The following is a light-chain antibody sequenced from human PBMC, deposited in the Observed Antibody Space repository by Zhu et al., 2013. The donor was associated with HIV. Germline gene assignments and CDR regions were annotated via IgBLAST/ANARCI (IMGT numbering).Light chain of an antibody. CDR1: QSISSW. CDR3: QQYNSYPYT. J-gene: IGKJ2*01. V-gene: IGKV1-5*03. Sequence: DIQMTQSPSTLSASVGDRVTITCRASQSISSWLAWYQRKPGKAPKLLIYKASSLESGVPLRFSGSGFGTEFTLTISSLQPDDFATYYCQQYNSYPYTFGQGTKLEIK. CDR2: KAS.